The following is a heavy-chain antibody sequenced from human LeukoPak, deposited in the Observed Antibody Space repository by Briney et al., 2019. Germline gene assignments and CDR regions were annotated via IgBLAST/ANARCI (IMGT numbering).Heavy chain of an antibody. CDR2: ISYDGSNK. J-gene: IGHJ3*02. Sequence: GGSLRLSCAASGFTFSSYAMHWVRQAPGKGLEWVAVISYDGSNKYYADSVKGRFTISRDNAKNSLYLQMNSLRAEDTAVYYCARDGSIAVPGDAFDIWGQGTMVTVSS. D-gene: IGHD6-19*01. CDR3: ARDGSIAVPGDAFDI. V-gene: IGHV3-30*04. CDR1: GFTFSSYA.